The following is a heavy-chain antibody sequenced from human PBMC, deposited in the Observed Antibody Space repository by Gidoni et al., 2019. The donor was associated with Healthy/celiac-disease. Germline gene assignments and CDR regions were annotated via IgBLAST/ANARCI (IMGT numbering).Heavy chain of an antibody. Sequence: EVQLVESGGGLVKPGESLRLSCAASGFTFNNAWMNWVRQAPGKGLGWVGRIKTKNDGGTTDYAAPVKGRFTISRDDSKTTLYLQMNSLKAEDAAVYYCATSGLRYFDWLLVWGQGTLVTVSS. CDR3: ATSGLRYFDWLLV. CDR1: GFTFNNAW. CDR2: IKTKNDGGTT. V-gene: IGHV3-15*05. D-gene: IGHD3-9*01. J-gene: IGHJ4*02.